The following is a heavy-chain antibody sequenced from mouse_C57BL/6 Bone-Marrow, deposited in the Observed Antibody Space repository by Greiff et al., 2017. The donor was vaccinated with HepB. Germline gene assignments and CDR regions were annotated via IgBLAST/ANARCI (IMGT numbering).Heavy chain of an antibody. D-gene: IGHD2-3*01. Sequence: ESGPGLVKPSQSLSLSCSATGYSITSGYYWNWIRQYPGNELECMGNISYDGSNNYNPSLKNRISITRDTSDNQFILKLNSVTTEDPATYYCSKSPPYDTYFDYWGQGTTLTVSS. J-gene: IGHJ2*01. CDR2: ISYDGSN. V-gene: IGHV3-6*01. CDR3: SKSPPYDTYFDY. CDR1: GYSITSGYY.